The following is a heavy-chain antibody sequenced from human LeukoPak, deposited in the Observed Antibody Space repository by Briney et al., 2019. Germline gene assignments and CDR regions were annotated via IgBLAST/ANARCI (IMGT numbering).Heavy chain of an antibody. Sequence: SQTLSLTCAISGDSVSGNSATWNWIRQSPSRGLEWLGRTYYRSKWYNDYAVSVKSRITINPDTSKNQFSLQLNSVTAEDTAVYYCARDGTHEYYFDYWGQGTLVTVSS. V-gene: IGHV6-1*01. CDR3: ARDGTHEYYFDY. J-gene: IGHJ4*02. CDR2: TYYRSKWYN. D-gene: IGHD1-14*01. CDR1: GDSVSGNSAT.